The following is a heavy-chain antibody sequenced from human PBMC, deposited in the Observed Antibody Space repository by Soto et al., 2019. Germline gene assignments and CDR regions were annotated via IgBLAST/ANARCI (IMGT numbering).Heavy chain of an antibody. CDR2: ISGSGSTM. Sequence: PGGSLRLSCAASGFTFSDYSMSWIRQAPGKGLEWVSHISGSGSTMHYADRVKGRFTISRDNAKKSLHLQMNSLTDADTAVYYCARSVPGTPSFDYWGQGTLVTVSS. CDR3: ARSVPGTPSFDY. D-gene: IGHD6-19*01. CDR1: GFTFSDYS. J-gene: IGHJ4*02. V-gene: IGHV3-11*01.